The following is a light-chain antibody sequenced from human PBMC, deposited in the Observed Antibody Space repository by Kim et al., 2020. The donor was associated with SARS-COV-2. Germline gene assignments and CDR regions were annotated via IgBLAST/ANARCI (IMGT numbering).Light chain of an antibody. Sequence: DIQMTQSPSSLSASIGDRVTITCRASQSISSYVDWYQHKPGKAPDLLIYGASSLESGVPSRFSGSGFGTDFTLTITSLQPDDFATYYCQQNNTDPLTFGGGTKVDIK. CDR2: GAS. CDR1: QSISSY. V-gene: IGKV1-39*01. J-gene: IGKJ4*01. CDR3: QQNNTDPLT.